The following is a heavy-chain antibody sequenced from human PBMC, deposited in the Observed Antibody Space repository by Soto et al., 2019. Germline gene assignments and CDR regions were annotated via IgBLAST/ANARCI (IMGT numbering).Heavy chain of an antibody. D-gene: IGHD6-19*01. Sequence: QVQLVQSGAEVKKPGSSVKVSCKASGGTFSSYAISWVRQAPGQGLEWMGGIIPIFGTANYVQKFQGRVTITADESTSTAYMELSSLRSEDTAVYYCARGYSSGWYLLGLSENYYYGMDVWGQGTTVTVSS. CDR1: GGTFSSYA. CDR2: IIPIFGTA. V-gene: IGHV1-69*12. J-gene: IGHJ6*02. CDR3: ARGYSSGWYLLGLSENYYYGMDV.